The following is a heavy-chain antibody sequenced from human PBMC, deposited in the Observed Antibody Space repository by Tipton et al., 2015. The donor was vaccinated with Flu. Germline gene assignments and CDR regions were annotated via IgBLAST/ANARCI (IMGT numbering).Heavy chain of an antibody. CDR2: VHYRENT. V-gene: IGHV4-59*08. D-gene: IGHD3-16*01. CDR1: GGSFTNYY. CDR3: AGHFTFGLFAS. Sequence: TLSLTCTVSGGSFTNYYWSWIRQPPGKGLEWIGFVHYRENTRYNPSLQNRVTMSLDTSKSQFSLKLISVTAADTACSYCAGHFTFGLFASWGQGTPVTV. J-gene: IGHJ4*02.